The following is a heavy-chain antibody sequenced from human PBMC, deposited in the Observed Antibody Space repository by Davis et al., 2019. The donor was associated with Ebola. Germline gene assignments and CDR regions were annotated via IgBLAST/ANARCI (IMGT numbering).Heavy chain of an antibody. CDR2: INPNSGGT. CDR1: GYTFTGYY. Sequence: ASVKVSCKASGYTFTGYYMHWVRQAPGQGLEWMGWINPNSGGTNYAQKFQGRVTMTRDTSISTAYMELSRLRSDDTAVYYCARCDYGGNVRRYYYGMDVWGQGTTVTVSS. V-gene: IGHV1-2*02. CDR3: ARCDYGGNVRRYYYGMDV. D-gene: IGHD4-23*01. J-gene: IGHJ6*02.